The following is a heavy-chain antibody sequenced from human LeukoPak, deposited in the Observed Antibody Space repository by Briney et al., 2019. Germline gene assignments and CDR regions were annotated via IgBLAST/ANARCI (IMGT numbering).Heavy chain of an antibody. J-gene: IGHJ4*02. CDR2: INHSGST. CDR1: GGSFSGYY. Sequence: PSETLSLTCAVYGGSFSGYYWSWIRQPPGRGLEWIGEINHSGSTNYNPSLKSRVTISVDTSKNQFSLKLSSVTAADTAVYYCARENGDYDYWGQGTLVTVSS. V-gene: IGHV4-34*01. CDR3: ARENGDYDY. D-gene: IGHD4-17*01.